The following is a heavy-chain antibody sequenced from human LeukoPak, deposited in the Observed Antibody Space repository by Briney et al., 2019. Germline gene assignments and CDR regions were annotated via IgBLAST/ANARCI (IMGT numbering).Heavy chain of an antibody. CDR1: GGSFTPYY. Sequence: SETLSLTCTVSGGSFTPYYWSWIRQPPGKGLEWIGHISYSGSTNYNPSLKSRVTVSIDTSKNQVSLKLSSMTAADTAVYYCARGFDGPNAFDIWGQGTMVTVSS. J-gene: IGHJ3*02. CDR2: ISYSGST. CDR3: ARGFDGPNAFDI. D-gene: IGHD3-9*01. V-gene: IGHV4-59*01.